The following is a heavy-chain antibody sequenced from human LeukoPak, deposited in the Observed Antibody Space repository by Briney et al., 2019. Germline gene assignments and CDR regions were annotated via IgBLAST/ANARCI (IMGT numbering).Heavy chain of an antibody. CDR3: ASSHDYGDYVADY. D-gene: IGHD4-17*01. V-gene: IGHV3-7*01. CDR1: GFTFSSYW. Sequence: GGSLRLSCAASGFTFSSYWMSWVRQAPGKGLEWVANIKQDGSEKYYVDSVKGRFTISRDNAKNSQYLQMNSLRAEDTAVYFCASSHDYGDYVADYWGQGTLVTVSS. CDR2: IKQDGSEK. J-gene: IGHJ4*02.